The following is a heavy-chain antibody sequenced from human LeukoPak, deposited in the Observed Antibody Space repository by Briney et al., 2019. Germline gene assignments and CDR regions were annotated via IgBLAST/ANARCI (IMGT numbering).Heavy chain of an antibody. CDR3: ARGGEGYNYVY. Sequence: SETLSLTCTVSGGSISRANYYWNWIRQPPGKGLEWIGYISYSGSTHYNPSLKSRATISADTSKNQFSLKLTSMTAADTAVYHCARGGEGYNYVYWGQGTLVTVSS. J-gene: IGHJ4*02. CDR2: ISYSGST. V-gene: IGHV4-30-4*01. D-gene: IGHD5-24*01. CDR1: GGSISRANYY.